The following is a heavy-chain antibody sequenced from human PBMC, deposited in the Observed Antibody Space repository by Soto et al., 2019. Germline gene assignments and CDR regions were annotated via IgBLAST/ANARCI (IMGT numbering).Heavy chain of an antibody. CDR2: INPILSMS. J-gene: IGHJ4*02. D-gene: IGHD3-10*01. V-gene: IGHV1-69*02. CDR3: ASSYGSGYRAFDY. Sequence: QVQLVQSGAEVKRPGSSVKVSCKASGDTFTFYSINWVRQAPGLGLEWMGRINPILSMSNYAQRFQGRVTMTADKSTSTELSSLRSEDTATYYCASSYGSGYRAFDYWGQGALVTVSS. CDR1: GDTFTFYS.